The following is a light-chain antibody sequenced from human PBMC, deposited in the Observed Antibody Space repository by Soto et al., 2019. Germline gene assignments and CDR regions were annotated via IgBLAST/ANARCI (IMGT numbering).Light chain of an antibody. CDR2: GDS. J-gene: IGLJ3*02. Sequence: QSVLTQPPSVSGAPGQRVTISCTGSSSNIGRGYDVHWYQQFPGSAPRLLLSGDSNRPSGVPDRFSGSRSGTSASLAISGLQSEDEADYYCAAWGDNLNGWVFGGGTKLTVL. CDR3: AAWGDNLNGWV. V-gene: IGLV1-40*01. CDR1: SSNIGRGYD.